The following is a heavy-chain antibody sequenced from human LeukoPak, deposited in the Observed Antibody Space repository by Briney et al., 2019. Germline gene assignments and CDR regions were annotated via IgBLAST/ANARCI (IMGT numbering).Heavy chain of an antibody. D-gene: IGHD1-1*01. J-gene: IGHJ4*02. CDR3: ARDPKRLEGLSDY. CDR2: ISGSGSNT. Sequence: PSGGSLRLSCAASGFTFSSYAMSWVRQAPGKGLEWVSSISGSGSNTYYADSVKGRFTISRDNSENTLYLLMNSLRDADTAVYYCARDPKRLEGLSDYWGQGTLVTVSS. V-gene: IGHV3-23*01. CDR1: GFTFSSYA.